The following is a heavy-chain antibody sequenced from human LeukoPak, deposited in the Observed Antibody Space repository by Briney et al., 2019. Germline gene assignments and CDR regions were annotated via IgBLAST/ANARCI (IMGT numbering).Heavy chain of an antibody. CDR2: ISSSSYI. Sequence: GGSLRLSCAASGFTFSSYSMNWVRQAPGKGLEWVSSISSSSYIYYADSVKGRFTISRDNAKNSLYLQMNSLRAEDTAVYYCARETMVRGVILTPSYYFDYWGQGTLVTVSS. CDR3: ARETMVRGVILTPSYYFDY. J-gene: IGHJ4*02. V-gene: IGHV3-21*01. CDR1: GFTFSSYS. D-gene: IGHD3-10*01.